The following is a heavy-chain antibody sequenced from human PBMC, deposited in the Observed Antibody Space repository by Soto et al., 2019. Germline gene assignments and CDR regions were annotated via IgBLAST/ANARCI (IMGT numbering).Heavy chain of an antibody. CDR2: IYDNGSKQ. V-gene: IGHV3-33*01. CDR3: ARDDDGEPNAFDV. J-gene: IGHJ3*01. Sequence: GGSLRLSCAATGFTFSRYGMHWVRQVPGRGLEWVALIYDNGSKQYYTDSVKGRFTISRDNAKNTLFLEMNVLRAEDTAVYYCARDDDGEPNAFDVWGQGTTVTVSS. D-gene: IGHD3-10*01. CDR1: GFTFSRYG.